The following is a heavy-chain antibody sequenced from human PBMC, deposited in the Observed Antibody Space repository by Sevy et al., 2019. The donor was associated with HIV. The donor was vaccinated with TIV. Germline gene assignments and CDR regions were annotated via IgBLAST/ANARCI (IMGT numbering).Heavy chain of an antibody. J-gene: IGHJ4*02. Sequence: SETLSLTCTVSGDSISSYYWTWIRQPPGKGLEWIAYIYHRGNFNYNPSLKSRVTISVDTSKNQFSLKMSSVTAADTAVYYCARVGRRPNACNSFHHWGRGTLVTVS. D-gene: IGHD2-21*01. CDR2: IYHRGNF. CDR1: GDSISSYY. V-gene: IGHV4-59*01. CDR3: ARVGRRPNACNSFHH.